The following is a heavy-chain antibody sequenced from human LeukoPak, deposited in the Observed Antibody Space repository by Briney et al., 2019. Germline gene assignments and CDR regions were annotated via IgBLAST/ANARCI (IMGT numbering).Heavy chain of an antibody. CDR3: ARDVRWRNSGWGSGTYYAPYFDS. CDR2: INPNSGGT. D-gene: IGHD3-10*01. V-gene: IGHV1-2*02. J-gene: IGHJ4*02. CDR1: GYTFTDYY. Sequence: GASVKVSCKTSGYTFTDYYMHWVRQAPGQGLEWMGRINPNSGGTNYAQKFQGRVTMTGDTSISTAYMELTSLRSDDTAVYYCARDVRWRNSGWGSGTYYAPYFDSWGQGTLVTVSS.